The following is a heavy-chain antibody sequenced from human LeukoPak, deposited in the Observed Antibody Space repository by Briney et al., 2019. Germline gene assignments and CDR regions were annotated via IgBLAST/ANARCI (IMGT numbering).Heavy chain of an antibody. Sequence: ASVKVSCKGSGYTFTHYTINWVRQAPGQGLEWMGWINTNTGNPTYAQGFTGRSVFSLDTSVSTAYLQISSLKAEDTAVYYCAGYDSSLPWGQGTLVTVSS. J-gene: IGHJ4*02. D-gene: IGHD3-22*01. CDR3: AGYDSSLP. CDR1: GYTFTHYT. CDR2: INTNTGNP. V-gene: IGHV7-4-1*02.